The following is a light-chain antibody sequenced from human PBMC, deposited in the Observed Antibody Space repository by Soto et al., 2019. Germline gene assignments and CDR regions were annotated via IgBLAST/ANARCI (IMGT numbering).Light chain of an antibody. Sequence: EVVLTQSPATLSVSPGERATLSCRASQTVSRSLAWYQQKPGQAPRLLIYGASTRATGIPGRFSGSGSGTDFTLTIGSLQSEDFAVYYCQQYIDWPPYSFGQGTKVEIK. CDR3: QQYIDWPPYS. V-gene: IGKV3-15*01. CDR1: QTVSRS. CDR2: GAS. J-gene: IGKJ2*01.